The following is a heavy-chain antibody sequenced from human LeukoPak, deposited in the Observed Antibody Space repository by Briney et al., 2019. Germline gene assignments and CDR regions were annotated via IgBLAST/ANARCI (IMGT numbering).Heavy chain of an antibody. CDR1: GGSISSGSYY. D-gene: IGHD3-22*01. CDR2: IYTSGST. Sequence: SETLSLTCTVSGGSISSGSYYWSWIRQPAGKGLEWIGRIYTSGSTNYNPSLKSRVTISVDTSKNQFSLKLSSVTAADTAVYYCARHVKYYDSSGYYYWDYWGQGTLVTVSS. J-gene: IGHJ4*02. V-gene: IGHV4-61*02. CDR3: ARHVKYYDSSGYYYWDY.